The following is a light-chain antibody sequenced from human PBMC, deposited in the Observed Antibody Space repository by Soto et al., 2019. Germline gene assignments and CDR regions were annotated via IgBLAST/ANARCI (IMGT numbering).Light chain of an antibody. CDR1: QSMNDW. J-gene: IGKJ1*01. CDR3: LRYNAFAQT. CDR2: DAS. Sequence: DIQMTQSPSTLSASVGDRVTITCRASQSMNDWLAWYQQKPGKAPKVLIYDASSLQSGVPSRFSGSGSGTEFTLTIDSLQPDDVATYYCLRYNAFAQTFGQVTKVEI. V-gene: IGKV1-5*01.